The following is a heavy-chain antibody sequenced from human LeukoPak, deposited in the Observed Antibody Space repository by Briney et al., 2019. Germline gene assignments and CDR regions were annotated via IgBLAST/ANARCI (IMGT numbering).Heavy chain of an antibody. J-gene: IGHJ5*02. CDR1: GGSISSSSYY. Sequence: SETLSLTCTVSGGSISSSSYYWGWIRQPPGKGLEWIGSIYYSGSTYYNPSLKSRVTISADTSKNQFSLKLSSVTAADTAVYYCARAPFFYSFEMIPWFDPWGQGTLVTVSS. CDR2: IYYSGST. CDR3: ARAPFFYSFEMIPWFDP. V-gene: IGHV4-39*07. D-gene: IGHD2/OR15-2a*01.